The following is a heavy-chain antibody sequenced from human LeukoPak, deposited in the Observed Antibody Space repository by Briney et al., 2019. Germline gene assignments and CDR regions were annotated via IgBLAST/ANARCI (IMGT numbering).Heavy chain of an antibody. V-gene: IGHV4-59*01. D-gene: IGHD6-19*01. CDR3: ARASPGIAVAGTVGWFDP. Sequence: PSETRSLTCTVSGGSISSYYWSWIRQPPGKGLEWIGYIYYSGSTNYNPSLKSRVTISVDTSKNQFSLKLSSVTAADTAVYYCARASPGIAVAGTVGWFDPWGQGTLVTVSS. J-gene: IGHJ5*02. CDR2: IYYSGST. CDR1: GGSISSYY.